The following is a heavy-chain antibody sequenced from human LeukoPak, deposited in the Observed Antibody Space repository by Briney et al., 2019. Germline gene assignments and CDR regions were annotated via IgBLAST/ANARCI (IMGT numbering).Heavy chain of an antibody. D-gene: IGHD3-22*01. CDR1: GFTFSSYS. CDR3: ARQDTDYYDSSGPPSAEYFQH. CDR2: ISSSSSYI. V-gene: IGHV3-21*01. J-gene: IGHJ1*01. Sequence: GGSLRLSCAASGFTFSSYSMNWVRQAPGKGLEWVSSISSSSSYIYYAGSVKGRFTISRDNAKNSLYLQMNSLRAEDTAVYYCARQDTDYYDSSGPPSAEYFQHWGQGTLVTVSS.